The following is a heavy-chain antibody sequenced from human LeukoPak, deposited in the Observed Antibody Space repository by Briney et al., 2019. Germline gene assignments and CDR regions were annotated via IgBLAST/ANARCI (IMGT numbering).Heavy chain of an antibody. CDR3: AREEAGVLDY. V-gene: IGHV3-11*04. J-gene: IGHJ4*02. CDR2: ITGSGYTM. CDR1: GFTFSDYY. Sequence: GGSLILSCAASGFTFSDYYLSWIRQAPGKGLEWVSYITGSGYTMYYADSVKGRFTISRDNVKNSVYLEMNSLRVEDTGIYYCAREEAGVLDYWGQGTLVTVSS. D-gene: IGHD3-10*01.